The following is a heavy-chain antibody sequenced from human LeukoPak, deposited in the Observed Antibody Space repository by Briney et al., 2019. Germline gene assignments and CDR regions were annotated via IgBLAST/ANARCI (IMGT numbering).Heavy chain of an antibody. CDR3: AKDPKWIVVVKPSDY. Sequence: PGGSLRLSCSASDFTFKNFSMTWVRQAPGKGPEWVSSISASGSSVYYADSVKGRFSISRDNVKNSLLLQLNTLRAEDTAVYYCAKDPKWIVVVKPSDYWGQGTLVTVSS. D-gene: IGHD3-22*01. V-gene: IGHV3-21*01. CDR1: DFTFKNFS. J-gene: IGHJ4*02. CDR2: ISASGSSV.